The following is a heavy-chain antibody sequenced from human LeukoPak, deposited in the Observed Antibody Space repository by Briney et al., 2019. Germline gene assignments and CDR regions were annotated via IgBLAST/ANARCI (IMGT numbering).Heavy chain of an antibody. Sequence: SETLSLTCTVSGGSISDYYWTWIRQPPGKGLEWIGYIHYSGNTNYNPSLKSRVTISVDTSKNQLSLKLSSVTAADTAVYYCARDPVGSYFAYWGQGTLVTVSS. CDR1: GGSISDYY. J-gene: IGHJ4*02. CDR3: ARDPVGSYFAY. D-gene: IGHD1-26*01. CDR2: IHYSGNT. V-gene: IGHV4-59*01.